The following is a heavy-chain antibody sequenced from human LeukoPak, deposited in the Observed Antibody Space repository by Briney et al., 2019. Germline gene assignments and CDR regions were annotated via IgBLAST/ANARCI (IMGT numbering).Heavy chain of an antibody. CDR3: AREPPRGYSGYDFGGLDY. CDR1: GGTFSGSA. CDR2: IIPILNIT. D-gene: IGHD5-12*01. V-gene: IGHV1-69*04. J-gene: IGHJ4*02. Sequence: SVRVSCKASGGTFSGSAITWVRQAPGQGLEWMGRIIPILNITNYAQRFQGRVTITADESTSTAYMELSSLRSEDTAVYYCAREPPRGYSGYDFGGLDYWGQGTLVTVSS.